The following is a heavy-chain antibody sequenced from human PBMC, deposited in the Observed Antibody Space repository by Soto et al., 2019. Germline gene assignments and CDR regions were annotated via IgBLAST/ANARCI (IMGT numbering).Heavy chain of an antibody. CDR3: ANSLPREVLGFDY. V-gene: IGHV3-21*01. D-gene: IGHD1-1*01. J-gene: IGHJ4*02. Sequence: GGSLRLSCAASGFTFSSYSMNWVRQAPGKGLEWVSSISSSSSYIYYADSVKGRFTISRDNAKNSLYLQMNSLRAEDTAVYYCANSLPREVLGFDYWGQGTLVTVSS. CDR1: GFTFSSYS. CDR2: ISSSSSYI.